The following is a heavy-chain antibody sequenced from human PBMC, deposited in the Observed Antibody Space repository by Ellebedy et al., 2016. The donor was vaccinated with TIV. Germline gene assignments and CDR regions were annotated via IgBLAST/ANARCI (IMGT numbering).Heavy chain of an antibody. J-gene: IGHJ4*02. V-gene: IGHV3-30*03. Sequence: GGSLRLSXAASGFTLSTYAMHWVRQAPGKGLEWVAVVSDDGRNKYHADSVKGRFTISRDNSKNTLYLQMNSLRLEDMSVYFCARSPTSGWAKVDYWGQGTLVTVSS. CDR2: VSDDGRNK. CDR3: ARSPTSGWAKVDY. D-gene: IGHD6-19*01. CDR1: GFTLSTYA.